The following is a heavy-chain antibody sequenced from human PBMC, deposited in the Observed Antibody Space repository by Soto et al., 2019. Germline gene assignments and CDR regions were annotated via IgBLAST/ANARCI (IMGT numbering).Heavy chain of an antibody. V-gene: IGHV4-61*08. J-gene: IGHJ6*02. Sequence: SETLSLTCTVSGGSVSSGDYFWSWLRQSPGKRLEWIAYIYYSGSTNYNPSLKSRATIPVDTPKSQVSLTLTSMTAADAALYYCARSPNYYYYGFDVWGQGTAVTVSS. CDR2: IYYSGST. CDR3: ARSPNYYYYGFDV. CDR1: GGSVSSGDYF. D-gene: IGHD3-10*01.